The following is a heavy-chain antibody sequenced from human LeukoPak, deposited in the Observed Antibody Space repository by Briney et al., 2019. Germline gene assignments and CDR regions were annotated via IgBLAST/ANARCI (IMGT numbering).Heavy chain of an antibody. Sequence: GGSLRLSCAASGFTFSDYYMSWIRQAPGKGLEWVSYISSSSGYTNYADSVKGRFTISRDNAKNSLYLQMNSLRVEDTAVYYCARGGSSGFRVYWGQGTLVTVSS. D-gene: IGHD3-22*01. J-gene: IGHJ4*02. CDR2: ISSSSGYT. CDR3: ARGGSSGFRVY. V-gene: IGHV3-11*06. CDR1: GFTFSDYY.